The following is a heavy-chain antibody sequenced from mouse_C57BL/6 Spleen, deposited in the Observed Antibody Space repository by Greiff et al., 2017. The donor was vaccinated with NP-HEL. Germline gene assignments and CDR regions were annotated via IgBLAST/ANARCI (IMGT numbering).Heavy chain of an antibody. J-gene: IGHJ2*01. V-gene: IGHV1-81*01. CDR3: ARSPLEESHFDY. CDR2: IYPRSGNT. Sequence: VKLQESGAELARPGASVKLSCKASGYTFTSYGISWVKQRTGQGLEWIGEIYPRSGNTYYNEKFKGKATLTADKSSSTAYMELRSLTSEDSAVYFCARSPLEESHFDYWGQGTTLTVSS. CDR1: GYTFTSYG.